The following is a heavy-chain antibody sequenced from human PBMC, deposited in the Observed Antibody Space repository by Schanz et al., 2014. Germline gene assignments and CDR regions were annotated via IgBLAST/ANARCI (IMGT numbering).Heavy chain of an antibody. CDR3: LRANPTQHVVLPDALRY. D-gene: IGHD2-2*01. V-gene: IGHV1-18*01. J-gene: IGHJ4*02. CDR1: GYYFGGFG. Sequence: QVQLVQSGTEVKKPGASMKISCKAFGYYFGGFGISWVRQAPGQGFEWMGWIGAFQGNTKYAQKFQDRVTLPSDKAASTAYMELRSLRPDDTAVYYCLRANPTQHVVLPDALRYWGQGTLVSVSS. CDR2: IGAFQGNT.